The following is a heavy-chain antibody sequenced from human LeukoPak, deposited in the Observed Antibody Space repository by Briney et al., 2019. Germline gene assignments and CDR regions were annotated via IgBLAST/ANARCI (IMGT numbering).Heavy chain of an antibody. Sequence: AGGSLRLSCAASGFTFSDYYMSWIRQAPGKGLEWVSAISGSGGSTYYADSVKGRFTISRDNSKNTLYLQMNSLRAEDTAVYYCAKGLKQWLAYCTADYWGQGTLVTVSS. D-gene: IGHD6-19*01. CDR3: AKGLKQWLAYCTADY. CDR1: GFTFSDYY. CDR2: ISGSGGST. V-gene: IGHV3-23*01. J-gene: IGHJ4*02.